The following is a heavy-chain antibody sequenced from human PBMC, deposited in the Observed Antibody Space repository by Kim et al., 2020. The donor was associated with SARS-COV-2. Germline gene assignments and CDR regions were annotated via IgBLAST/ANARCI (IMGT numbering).Heavy chain of an antibody. J-gene: IGHJ4*02. D-gene: IGHD6-19*01. CDR2: ISGSAGST. CDR3: AKAKAVAAFYFDF. V-gene: IGHV3-23*01. Sequence: GGSLRLSCAASGLTLNNYAMNWVRQAPGKGLEWVSGISGSAGSTYYADSVKGRFTVSRDNSNNTLYLQMSSLRVEDTAVYYCAKAKAVAAFYFDFWGQGTLVTVSS. CDR1: GLTLNNYA.